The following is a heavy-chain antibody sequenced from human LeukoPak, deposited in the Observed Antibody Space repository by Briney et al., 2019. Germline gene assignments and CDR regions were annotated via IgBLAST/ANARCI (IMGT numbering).Heavy chain of an antibody. V-gene: IGHV3-53*01. CDR3: ARDRLGYSYGSYYFDY. D-gene: IGHD5-18*01. CDR1: GFTVSSNY. CDR2: IYSGGST. Sequence: GGSLRLSCAASGFTVSSNYMSWVRQAPGKGLEWVSIIYSGGSTFYADSVKGRFTISRDNSKNTLYLQMNSLRAEDTAVYYCARDRLGYSYGSYYFDYWGQGTLVTVSS. J-gene: IGHJ4*02.